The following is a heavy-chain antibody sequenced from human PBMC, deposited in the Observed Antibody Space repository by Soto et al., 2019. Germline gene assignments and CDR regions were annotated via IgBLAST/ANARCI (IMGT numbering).Heavy chain of an antibody. CDR3: ARRTDCSTTNCPSGY. CDR2: IKSDGSYT. CDR1: GFTFSSYW. V-gene: IGHV3-74*01. D-gene: IGHD2-2*01. J-gene: IGHJ4*02. Sequence: VGSLRLSCATSGFTFSSYWMHWVRQAPGKGLEWVSVIKSDGSYTTYADSVKGRFTISRDNAKNTLYLQMNSLRADDTAVYYCARRTDCSTTNCPSGYWGQGTLVTVSS.